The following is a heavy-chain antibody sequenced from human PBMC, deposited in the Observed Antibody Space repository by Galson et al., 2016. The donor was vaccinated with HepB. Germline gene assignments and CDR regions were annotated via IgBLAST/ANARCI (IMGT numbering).Heavy chain of an antibody. CDR1: GGSINSGEFY. D-gene: IGHD4-17*01. V-gene: IGHV4-30-4*01. J-gene: IGHJ2*01. CDR3: ASATTVNTYWYFDL. Sequence: TLSLTCTVSGGSINSGEFYWSWIHQPPGKGLEWIGYVYYSASPYYTPSLKSRVTISLDPSKNQFSLQLNSVTAAGAAVYYCASATTVNTYWYFDLWGRGTLVTVSS. CDR2: VYYSASP.